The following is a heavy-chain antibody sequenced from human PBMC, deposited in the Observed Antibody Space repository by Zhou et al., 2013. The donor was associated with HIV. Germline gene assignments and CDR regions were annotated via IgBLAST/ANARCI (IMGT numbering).Heavy chain of an antibody. CDR1: GGSISSSY. D-gene: IGHD1-26*01. CDR3: ARSSRGSLSNWFDP. Sequence: QVQLQESGPGLVKPSETLSLTCSVSGGSISSSYWSWIRQPAGKGLEWIGRMYSSGSTNYKPSLKSRVTMSVDTSKNQFSLKLSSVTAADTAVYYCARSSRGSLSNWFDPWGQGTLVTVSA. CDR2: MYSSGST. V-gene: IGHV4-4*07. J-gene: IGHJ5*02.